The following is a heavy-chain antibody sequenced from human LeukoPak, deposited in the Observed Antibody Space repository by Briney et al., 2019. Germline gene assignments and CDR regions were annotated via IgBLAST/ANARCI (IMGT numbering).Heavy chain of an antibody. V-gene: IGHV4-59*01. CDR1: GGSISSYY. CDR3: ARGLMDTAMVSDYFDY. CDR2: IYYSGST. D-gene: IGHD5-18*01. Sequence: SETLSLTCTVSGGSISSYYWSWIRQPPGKGLEWIGYIYYSGSTNYNPSLKSRVTISVDTSKNQFSLKLSSMTAADTAVYYRARGLMDTAMVSDYFDYWGQGTLVTVSS. J-gene: IGHJ4*02.